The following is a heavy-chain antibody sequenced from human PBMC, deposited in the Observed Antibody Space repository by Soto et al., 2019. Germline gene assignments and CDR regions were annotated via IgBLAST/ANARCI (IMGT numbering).Heavy chain of an antibody. CDR3: TRCSMTTLD. CDR1: GGSVSSANNY. Sequence: QVQLQESGPGLVKPSETLSLTCSVSGGSVSSANNYWSWVRQPPGKGLEWIGYIYNSGSTNYNPSLTRRFAISVDKSKNQFSLKLSSVTAADTAVYYCTRCSMTTLDWGQGTLVTVSS. D-gene: IGHD3-16*01. J-gene: IGHJ4*02. CDR2: IYNSGST. V-gene: IGHV4-61*01.